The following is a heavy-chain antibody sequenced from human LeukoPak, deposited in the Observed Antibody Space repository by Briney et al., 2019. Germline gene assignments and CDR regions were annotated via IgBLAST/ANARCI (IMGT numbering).Heavy chain of an antibody. CDR1: GFTFSDYY. J-gene: IGHJ3*02. V-gene: IGHV3-11*04. Sequence: GGSLRLSCAASGFTFSDYYMSWIRQAPGKGLEWVSYISSSSSTIYYADSVKGRFTISRDNAKNSLYLQMNSLKAEDTAVYYCARVDRDGGDAFDIWGQGTMVTVSS. CDR2: ISSSSSTI. D-gene: IGHD1-14*01. CDR3: ARVDRDGGDAFDI.